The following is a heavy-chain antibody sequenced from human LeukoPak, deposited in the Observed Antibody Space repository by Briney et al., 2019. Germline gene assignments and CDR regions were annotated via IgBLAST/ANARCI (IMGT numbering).Heavy chain of an antibody. CDR1: GFSFDDYG. D-gene: IGHD2-2*02. Sequence: GGSLRLSCEASGFSFDDYGVSWVRQSTGKGLEWVSAITNWNGGSTGYADSVRGRFTISRDNAKNSLYLQMNSLRAEDTALYYCARCSRSSTDCYSAFDIWGQGTMVTVSS. CDR2: ITNWNGGST. J-gene: IGHJ3*02. CDR3: ARCSRSSTDCYSAFDI. V-gene: IGHV3-20*04.